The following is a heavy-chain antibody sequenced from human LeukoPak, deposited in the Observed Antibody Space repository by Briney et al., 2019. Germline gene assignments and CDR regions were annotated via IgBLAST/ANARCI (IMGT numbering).Heavy chain of an antibody. CDR1: GFTVSSNY. Sequence: GGSLRLSCAASGFTVSSNYMSWVRQAPGKGLEWVSVIYSGGSTYYADSVKGRFTISRDNSKNTLYLQMNSLRAEDTAVYYCARVWFIAVAGTPYYFDYWGQGTLVTVSS. CDR2: IYSGGST. J-gene: IGHJ4*02. CDR3: ARVWFIAVAGTPYYFDY. V-gene: IGHV3-53*01. D-gene: IGHD6-19*01.